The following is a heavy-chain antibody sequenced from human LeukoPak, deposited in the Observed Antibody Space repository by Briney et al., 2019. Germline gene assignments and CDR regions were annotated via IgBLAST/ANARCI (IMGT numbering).Heavy chain of an antibody. CDR1: GYTLTELS. V-gene: IGHV1-24*01. CDR2: FDSEDGET. D-gene: IGHD3-10*01. CDR3: ATIGDYYGYKAK. J-gene: IGHJ4*02. Sequence: ASVKVSCKVSGYTLTELSMHWVRQAPGKGLEWMGGFDSEDGETINAQKFQGRVTMTEDTSTDTAYMELSSLRSEDTAVYYCATIGDYYGYKAKWGQGTLVTVSS.